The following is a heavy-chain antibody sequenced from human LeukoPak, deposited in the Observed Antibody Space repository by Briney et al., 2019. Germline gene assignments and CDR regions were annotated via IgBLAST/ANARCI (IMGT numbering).Heavy chain of an antibody. J-gene: IGHJ4*02. CDR3: ARTSAGWFDY. Sequence: GGSLRLSCAASGFTFSSYAMHWVRQAPGKGLEWVAVISYDGSNKYYADSVKGRFTISRDNSKNTLYLQMNSLRAEDTAVYYCARTSAGWFDYWGQGTLVTVSS. D-gene: IGHD6-13*01. CDR1: GFTFSSYA. CDR2: ISYDGSNK. V-gene: IGHV3-30-3*01.